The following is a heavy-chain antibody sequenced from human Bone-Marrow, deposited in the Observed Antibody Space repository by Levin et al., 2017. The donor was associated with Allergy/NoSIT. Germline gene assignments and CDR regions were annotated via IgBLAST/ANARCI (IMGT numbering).Heavy chain of an antibody. V-gene: IGHV5-51*01. Sequence: GGSLRLSCKGSGYNFGDFYIAWVRQVPGKGLEWMGSVNPDDSEIEYSPPFRGHVTISVDKASTTAYPQRATLRVSDNEMYYCARSYTSDKCLAKGTYSIDVWDQGTTVTMSS. CDR1: GYNFGDFY. J-gene: IGHJ6*02. D-gene: IGHD3-16*01. CDR2: VNPDDSEI. CDR3: ARSYTSDKCLAKGTYSIDV.